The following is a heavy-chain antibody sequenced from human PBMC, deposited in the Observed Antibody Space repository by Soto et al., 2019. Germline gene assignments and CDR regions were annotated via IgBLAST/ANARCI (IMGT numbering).Heavy chain of an antibody. Sequence: QVQLVQSGAEVKKPGSSVKVSCKASGGTFSSYAISWVRQAPGQGLEWMGGIIPIFGTANYAQKFQGRVTITADESTSTAYMELSSLRSEDTAVYYCARDPDPYCSSTSCYVRLSWDYWGQGTLVTVSS. J-gene: IGHJ4*02. V-gene: IGHV1-69*01. CDR3: ARDPDPYCSSTSCYVRLSWDY. D-gene: IGHD2-2*01. CDR2: IIPIFGTA. CDR1: GGTFSSYA.